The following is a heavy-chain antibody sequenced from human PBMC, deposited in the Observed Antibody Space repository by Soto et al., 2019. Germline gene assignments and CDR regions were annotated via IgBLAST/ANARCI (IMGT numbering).Heavy chain of an antibody. J-gene: IGHJ4*02. CDR3: ARFRGRYGSGSYFDY. CDR1: GGSISSYY. CDR2: IYYSGST. Sequence: SETLSLTCTVSGGSISSYYWSWIRQPPGKGLEWIGYIYYSGSTNYNPSLKSRVTISVDTSKNQFSLKLSSVTAADTAVYYCARFRGRYGSGSYFDYWGQGTLVTVSS. D-gene: IGHD3-10*01. V-gene: IGHV4-59*01.